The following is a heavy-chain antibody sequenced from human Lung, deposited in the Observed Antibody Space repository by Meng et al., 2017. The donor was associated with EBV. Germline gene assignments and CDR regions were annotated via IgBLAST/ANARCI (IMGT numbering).Heavy chain of an antibody. V-gene: IGHV4-61*01. D-gene: IGHD4-11*01. Sequence: LQESGVGLVTHLDTLSLICTVSGGSVRSGRYYWSWIRQPRGKRLEWIGYIYYSGSTKYNPSLKSRVTISVDTYKNQLSLKLSSVPAADTAVYYCARFSSSKGLDYWGQGTLVTVFS. CDR3: ARFSSSKGLDY. J-gene: IGHJ4*02. CDR2: IYYSGST. CDR1: GGSVRSGRYY.